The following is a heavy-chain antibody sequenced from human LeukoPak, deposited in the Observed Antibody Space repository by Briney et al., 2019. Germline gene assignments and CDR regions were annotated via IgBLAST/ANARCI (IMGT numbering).Heavy chain of an antibody. Sequence: PSETLSLTCAVYGGSFSGYYWSWIRQPPGKGLEWIGEINHSGSTNYNPSLKSRVTISVDTSKNQFSLKLSSVTAGDTAVYYCARYTYRSSWYPNWFDPWGQGTLVTDSS. CDR3: ARYTYRSSWYPNWFDP. J-gene: IGHJ5*02. CDR1: GGSFSGYY. V-gene: IGHV4-34*01. CDR2: INHSGST. D-gene: IGHD6-13*01.